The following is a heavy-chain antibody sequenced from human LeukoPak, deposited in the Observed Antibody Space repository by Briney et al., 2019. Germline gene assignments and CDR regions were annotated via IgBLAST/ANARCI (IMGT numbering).Heavy chain of an antibody. D-gene: IGHD3-3*01. CDR1: LFTFSNAW. CDR2: IKSRTDGGTT. Sequence: GGSLRLSCAASLFTFSNAWMSWVRQAPGKGLEWVGRIKSRTDGGTTDYGAHVKGRFTISRDDSKNTLFLQMNSLKTEDTAVYYCTTAGPRITSFGVVTTPNDYWGQGTLVTVSS. CDR3: TTAGPRITSFGVVTTPNDY. J-gene: IGHJ4*02. V-gene: IGHV3-15*01.